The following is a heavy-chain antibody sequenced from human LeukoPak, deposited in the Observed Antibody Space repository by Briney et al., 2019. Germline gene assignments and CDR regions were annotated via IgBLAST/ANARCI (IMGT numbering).Heavy chain of an antibody. D-gene: IGHD4-17*01. CDR1: GFIFGNYA. CDR2: ISSSSSTI. V-gene: IGHV3-48*04. J-gene: IGHJ4*02. Sequence: GGSLRLSCAASGFIFGNYAMSWVRQAPGKGLEWVSYISSSSSTIYYADSVKGRFTISRDNAKNSLYLQMNSLRAEDTAVYYCARAGGDYSLLCDYWGQGTLVTVSS. CDR3: ARAGGDYSLLCDY.